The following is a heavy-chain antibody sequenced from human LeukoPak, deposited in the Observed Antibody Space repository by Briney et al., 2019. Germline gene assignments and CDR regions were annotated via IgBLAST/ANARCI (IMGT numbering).Heavy chain of an antibody. V-gene: IGHV3-23*01. CDR2: ISGSGGST. CDR3: AKEKSRTMIVVDVGLDAFDI. D-gene: IGHD3-22*01. J-gene: IGHJ3*02. CDR1: GFTFSSYA. Sequence: GGSLRLSCAASGFTFSSYAMSWVRQAPGKGLEWVSAISGSGGSTYYADSVKGRFTISRDNSKNTLYLQMNSLRAEDTAVYYCAKEKSRTMIVVDVGLDAFDIWGQGTMVTVSS.